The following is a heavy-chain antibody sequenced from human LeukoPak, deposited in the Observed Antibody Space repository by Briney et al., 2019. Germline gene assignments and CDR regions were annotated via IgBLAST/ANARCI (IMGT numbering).Heavy chain of an antibody. CDR2: INHSGST. D-gene: IGHD2-2*01. V-gene: IGHV4-34*01. CDR3: ASVIVVVPAAIPDYYGMDV. J-gene: IGHJ6*02. Sequence: SETLSLTCAVYGGSFSGYYWSWIRQPPGKGLEWIGEINHSGSTNYNPFLKSRVTISVDTSKNQFSLKLSSVTAADTAVYYCASVIVVVPAAIPDYYGMDVWGQGTTVTVSS. CDR1: GGSFSGYY.